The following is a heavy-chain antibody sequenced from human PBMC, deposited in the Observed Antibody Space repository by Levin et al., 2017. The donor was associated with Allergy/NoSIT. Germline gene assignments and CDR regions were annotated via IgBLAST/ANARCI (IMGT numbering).Heavy chain of an antibody. CDR3: AKGGVYGSGSNNWFDP. D-gene: IGHD3-10*01. CDR1: GFTFSSSS. Sequence: PGGSLRLSCAASGFTFSSSSMSWVRQAPGKGLEWVSAISPSGSGTNYAVSVKGRFTMSRDNSKNTLYLQMNSLRSEDTAVYYCAKGGVYGSGSNNWFDPWGQGALVTVSS. V-gene: IGHV3-23*01. J-gene: IGHJ5*02. CDR2: ISPSGSGT.